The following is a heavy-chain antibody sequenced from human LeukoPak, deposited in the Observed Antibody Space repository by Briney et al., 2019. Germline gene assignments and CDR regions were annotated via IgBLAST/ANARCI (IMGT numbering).Heavy chain of an antibody. Sequence: GGSLRLSCAASGFTLSSHWMSWVRQAPGKGLEWVSYISSSSSTIYYADSVKGRFTISRDNARNSLYLQMNSLRAEDTALYYCARGMGATHAEYFQHWGQGTLVTVSS. D-gene: IGHD1-26*01. CDR3: ARGMGATHAEYFQH. CDR1: GFTLSSHW. CDR2: ISSSSSTI. V-gene: IGHV3-48*04. J-gene: IGHJ1*01.